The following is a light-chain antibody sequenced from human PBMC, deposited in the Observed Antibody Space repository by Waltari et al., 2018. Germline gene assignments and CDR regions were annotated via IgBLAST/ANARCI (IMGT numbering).Light chain of an antibody. CDR1: QGISSS. J-gene: IGKJ1*01. CDR3: QQYYSYPRT. Sequence: AIRVTQSPSSLSASTGDRVTITCRASQGISSSLAWYQQKPGKAPKLLIYAASTLQSGVPSRVSGSGSGTDFTPTISCLQSDDFATYYCQQYYSYPRTFGQGTKVEIK. V-gene: IGKV1-8*01. CDR2: AAS.